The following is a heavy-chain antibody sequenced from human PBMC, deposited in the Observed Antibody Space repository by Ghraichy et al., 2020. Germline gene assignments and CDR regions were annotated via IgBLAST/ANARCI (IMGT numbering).Heavy chain of an antibody. Sequence: GGSLRLSCAASGFSLGSYAVSWVRQAPGKGLEWISASGSVGGTFYADSVEGRFTISSDKPKNTVFLQMNSLRDDDTAVYYCARNGAPTGDPKRAIDHWGQGTLVTVSA. CDR1: GFSLGSYA. J-gene: IGHJ4*02. V-gene: IGHV3-23*01. CDR2: SGSVGGT. CDR3: ARNGAPTGDPKRAIDH. D-gene: IGHD7-27*01.